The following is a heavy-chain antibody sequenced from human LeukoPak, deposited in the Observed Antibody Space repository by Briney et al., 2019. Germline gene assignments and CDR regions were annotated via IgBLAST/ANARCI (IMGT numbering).Heavy chain of an antibody. D-gene: IGHD2-2*01. V-gene: IGHV4-31*03. CDR2: IYYGGST. J-gene: IGHJ4*02. Sequence: SETLSLTCTVSGGSINSGDYYWSWIRQHPGKGLEWIGYIYYGGSTYYNPSLKSRVTISVDTSKNQFSLKLSSVTAADTAVYYCASSFPPGSTSCDWGQGTLVTVSS. CDR1: GGSINSGDYY. CDR3: ASSFPPGSTSCD.